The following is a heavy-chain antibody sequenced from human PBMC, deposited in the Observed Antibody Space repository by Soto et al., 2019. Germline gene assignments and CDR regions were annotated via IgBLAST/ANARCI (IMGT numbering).Heavy chain of an antibody. J-gene: IGHJ3*02. CDR3: AKDGSHGAFDI. D-gene: IGHD1-26*01. CDR1: GFTFSSYG. Sequence: HPGGSLRLSCAASGFTFSSYGMHWVRQAPGKGLEWVAVISYDGSNKYYADSVKGRFTISRDNSKNTLYLQMNSLRAEDTAVYYCAKDGSHGAFDIWGQGTMVTVSS. CDR2: ISYDGSNK. V-gene: IGHV3-30*18.